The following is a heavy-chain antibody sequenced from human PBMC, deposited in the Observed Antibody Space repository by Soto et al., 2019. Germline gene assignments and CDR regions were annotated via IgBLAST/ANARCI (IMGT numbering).Heavy chain of an antibody. V-gene: IGHV4-39*07. CDR2: IYYSGST. D-gene: IGHD3-3*01. CDR3: ARERFLVFLSNDYYHYVMSV. Sequence: SETLSLTCTVSGGSISSSSYYWGWIRQPPGKGLGWIGSIYYSGSTYYNPSLKSRVTISVDTSKNQFSLKLSSVTAADTAVYYCARERFLVFLSNDYYHYVMSVSAQGSTVPGSS. J-gene: IGHJ6*01. CDR1: GGSISSSSYY.